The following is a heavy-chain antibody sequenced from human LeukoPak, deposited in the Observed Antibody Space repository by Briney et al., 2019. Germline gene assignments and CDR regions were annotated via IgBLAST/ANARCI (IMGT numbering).Heavy chain of an antibody. CDR1: GGTFSNYA. CDR3: ARNKYLAVAMDYFDY. J-gene: IGHJ4*02. CDR2: IIPIFDTA. Sequence: ASVKVSCKASGGTFSNYAIIWMRQAPGQGLEWMGGIIPIFDTANYAQKFQGRVTITADESTSTAYMELSSLRSEDTAVYYCARNKYLAVAMDYFDYWGQGTLVTVSS. V-gene: IGHV1-69*01. D-gene: IGHD6-19*01.